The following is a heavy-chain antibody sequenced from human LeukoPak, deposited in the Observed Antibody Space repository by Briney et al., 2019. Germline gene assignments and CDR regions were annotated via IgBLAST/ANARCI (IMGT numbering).Heavy chain of an antibody. CDR1: GYTFTSYG. Sequence: ASVKVSCKASGYTFTSYGISWVRQAPGQGLEWMGWISGYNGNTNYAQKFQGRVTMTRDTSTSTAYMELRSLRPDDTAVYYCARDGHRMYYYESSVYRFDYWGQGTLVTVSS. CDR3: ARDGHRMYYYESSVYRFDY. D-gene: IGHD3-22*01. CDR2: ISGYNGNT. V-gene: IGHV1-18*01. J-gene: IGHJ4*02.